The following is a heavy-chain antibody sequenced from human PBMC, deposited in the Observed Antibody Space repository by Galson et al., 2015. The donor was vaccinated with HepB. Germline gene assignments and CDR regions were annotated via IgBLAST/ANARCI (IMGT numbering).Heavy chain of an antibody. D-gene: IGHD2-21*01. CDR3: TRGHRSAYSALDY. J-gene: IGHJ4*02. Sequence: LRLSCAASGFTFSSYPMTWVRQTPGKGLDWVSTIDATGSATYYADSVKGRFTISRDNSENALYLQMDSLRAEDTALYYCTRGHRSAYSALDYWGQGNLVTVSS. V-gene: IGHV3-23*05. CDR2: IDATGSAT. CDR1: GFTFSSYP.